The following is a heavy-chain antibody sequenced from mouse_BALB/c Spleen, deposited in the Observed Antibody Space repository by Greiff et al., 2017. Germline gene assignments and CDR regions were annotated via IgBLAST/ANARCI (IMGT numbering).Heavy chain of an antibody. CDR2: ISYSGST. Sequence: VQLQQSGPGLVKPSQSLSLTCTVTGYSITSDYAWNWIRQFPGNKLEWMGYISYSGSTSYNPSLKSRISITRDTSKNQFFLQLNSVTTEDTATYYCARHLTGTIDYWGQGTTLTVSS. J-gene: IGHJ2*01. CDR3: ARHLTGTIDY. D-gene: IGHD4-1*01. CDR1: GYSITSDYA. V-gene: IGHV3-2*02.